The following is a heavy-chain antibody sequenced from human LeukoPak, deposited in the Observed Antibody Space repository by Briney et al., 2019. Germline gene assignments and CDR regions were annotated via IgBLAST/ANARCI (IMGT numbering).Heavy chain of an antibody. CDR3: ARAPTFSGWFDY. J-gene: IGHJ4*02. CDR1: GFTFSSYN. CDR2: ISSSSGYI. V-gene: IGHV3-21*01. Sequence: GGSLRLSCAASGFTFSSYNMNWVRQAPGKGLEWVSSISSSSGYIYYADSLKGRFTISRDNAKSSLHLQMNSLRAEDTAVYYCARAPTFSGWFDYWGQGTLVTVSS. D-gene: IGHD6-19*01.